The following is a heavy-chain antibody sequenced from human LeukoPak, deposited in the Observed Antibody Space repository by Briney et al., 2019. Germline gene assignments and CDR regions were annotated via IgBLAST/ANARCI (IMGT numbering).Heavy chain of an antibody. D-gene: IGHD6-13*01. J-gene: IGHJ4*02. CDR2: VHLSGAT. V-gene: IGHV4-4*02. CDR3: ARETFRIAAAGKRSYYFDY. CDR1: GGSITTTNW. Sequence: PSGTLSLTCAVSGGSITTTNWWSWVRQPPGKGPEWIGEVHLSGATNYNPSLESRVSMSIDKSKNHLSLEVTSVTAADTAVYYCARETFRIAAAGKRSYYFDYWGQGTLVTVSS.